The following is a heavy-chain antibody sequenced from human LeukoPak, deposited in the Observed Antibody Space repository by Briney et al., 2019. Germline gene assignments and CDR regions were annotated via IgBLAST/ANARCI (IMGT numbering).Heavy chain of an antibody. V-gene: IGHV3-43*02. CDR1: GFSFDDYP. CDR3: AKEIDTLGTNAFDI. D-gene: IGHD2-15*01. J-gene: IGHJ3*02. Sequence: GGSLRLSCAASGFSFDDYPMHWVRQAPGKGLEWVSLINEDGGRTFYADSVRGRFTISRDNSKNSLYLQMNSLRTEDTALYYCAKEIDTLGTNAFDIWGQGTIVTVSS. CDR2: INEDGGRT.